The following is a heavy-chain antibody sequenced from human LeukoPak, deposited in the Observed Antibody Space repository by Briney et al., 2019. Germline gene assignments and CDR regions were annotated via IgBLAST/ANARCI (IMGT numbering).Heavy chain of an antibody. CDR3: ARDLSGGGLDY. Sequence: GGSLRLSCAASGFTFSVSVMHWVRQAPGKGLEYVSVISSNGGSTSYANSVKGRFTISRENSKNTLYIQMGSLRAEDMAVYYCARDLSGGGLDYWGQGTLVTVSS. V-gene: IGHV3-64*01. J-gene: IGHJ4*02. CDR2: ISSNGGST. D-gene: IGHD3-10*01. CDR1: GFTFSVSV.